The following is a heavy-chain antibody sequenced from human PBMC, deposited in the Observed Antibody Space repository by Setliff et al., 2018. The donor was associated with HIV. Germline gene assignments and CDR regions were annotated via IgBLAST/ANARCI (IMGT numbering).Heavy chain of an antibody. J-gene: IGHJ3*02. CDR2: IYYSGST. CDR1: GGSIISGDYH. D-gene: IGHD3-16*01. CDR3: ASPRSLLVWYDAFDI. Sequence: SETLSLTCTVSGGSIISGDYHWSWIRQHPGKGLEWIGYIYYSGSTYHNPSLKSRITISVDTSKNQFSLTLSSVTAADTAVYYCASPRSLLVWYDAFDIWGQGTMVTVSS. V-gene: IGHV4-31*03.